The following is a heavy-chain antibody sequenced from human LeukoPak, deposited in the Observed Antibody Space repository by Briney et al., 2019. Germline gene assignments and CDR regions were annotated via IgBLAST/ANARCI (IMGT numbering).Heavy chain of an antibody. CDR2: ISWDGSSV. CDR3: AKFAGYSSVGDAFDI. J-gene: IGHJ3*02. CDR1: GFTFDDYA. D-gene: IGHD6-19*01. Sequence: GGSLRLSCAASGFTFDDYAMHWVRQAPGKGLEWVSLISWDGSSVYYADSVKGRFTISRDNGKNSLYLQMNSLRAEDMALYYCAKFAGYSSVGDAFDIWGQGTMVTVSS. V-gene: IGHV3-43D*03.